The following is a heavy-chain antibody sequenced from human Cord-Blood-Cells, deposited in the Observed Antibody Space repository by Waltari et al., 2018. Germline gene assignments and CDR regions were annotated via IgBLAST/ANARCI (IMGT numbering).Heavy chain of an antibody. CDR3: ARERREWELLHFLDY. CDR1: GFTFSSYA. D-gene: IGHD1-26*01. CDR2: ISYDGSNK. J-gene: IGHJ4*02. V-gene: IGHV3-30-3*01. Sequence: QVQLVESGGGVVQPGRSLRLSCAASGFTFSSYAMHWVRQAPGKGLGWVAVISYDGSNKYYADSVKGRFTISRDNSKNTLYLQMNSLRAEDTAVYYCARERREWELLHFLDYWGQGTLVTVSS.